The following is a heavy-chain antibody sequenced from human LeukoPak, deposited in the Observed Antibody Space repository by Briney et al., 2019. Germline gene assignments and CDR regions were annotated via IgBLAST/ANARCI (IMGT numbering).Heavy chain of an antibody. CDR1: GDSISSGGYY. V-gene: IGHV4-61*02. Sequence: SETLSLTCTVSGDSISSGGYYWSWIRQPAGKGLEWIGRIYTSGSTNYNPSLKSRVTISVDTSKNQFSLKLSSVTAADTAVYYCAREPRILYYGMDVWGQGTTVTVSS. CDR2: IYTSGST. D-gene: IGHD2-15*01. CDR3: AREPRILYYGMDV. J-gene: IGHJ6*02.